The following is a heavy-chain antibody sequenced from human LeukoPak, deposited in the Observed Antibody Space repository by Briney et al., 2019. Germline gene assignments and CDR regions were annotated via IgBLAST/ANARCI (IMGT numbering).Heavy chain of an antibody. Sequence: GGSLRLSCAASGFIFDDYGMSWVRQAPGKGLEWVSGINWNGGSTGYAASVKGRLTISRDNAKNSLYLQMNSLRAEDTSLYYCARAHYSGSFGYWGQGTLVTVSS. CDR1: GFIFDDYG. V-gene: IGHV3-20*04. J-gene: IGHJ4*02. D-gene: IGHD1-26*01. CDR2: INWNGGST. CDR3: ARAHYSGSFGY.